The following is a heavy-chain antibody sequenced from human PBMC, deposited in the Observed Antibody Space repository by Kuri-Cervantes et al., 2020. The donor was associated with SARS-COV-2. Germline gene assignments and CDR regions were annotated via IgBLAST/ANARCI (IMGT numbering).Heavy chain of an antibody. D-gene: IGHD6-13*01. V-gene: IGHV3-30-3*01. CDR1: GFTFSSYA. CDR2: ISYDGSNK. CDR3: AKDMAAAAGTGADY. Sequence: GESLKISCAASGFTFSSYAMHWVRQAPGKGLEWVAVISYDGSNKYYADSVKGRFTISRDNSKNTLYLQMNSLKTEDTALYYCAKDMAAAAGTGADYWGQGTLVTVSS. J-gene: IGHJ4*02.